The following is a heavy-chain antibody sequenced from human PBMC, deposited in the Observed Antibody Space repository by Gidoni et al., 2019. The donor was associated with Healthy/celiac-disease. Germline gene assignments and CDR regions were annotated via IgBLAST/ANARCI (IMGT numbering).Heavy chain of an antibody. CDR3: ARDPTAMGVATITDYYYYGMDV. J-gene: IGHJ6*02. CDR2: IIPIFGTA. CDR1: GGTFSSYA. D-gene: IGHD5-12*01. Sequence: QVQLVQSGAEVKKPGSSVKVSCKASGGTFSSYAISWVRQAPGQGLEWMGGIIPIFGTANYAQKFQGRVTITADESTSTAYMELSSLRSEDTAVYYCARDPTAMGVATITDYYYYGMDVWGQGTTVTVSS. V-gene: IGHV1-69*01.